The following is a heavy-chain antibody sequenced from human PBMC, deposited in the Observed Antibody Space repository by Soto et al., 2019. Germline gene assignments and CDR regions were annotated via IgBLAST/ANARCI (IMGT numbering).Heavy chain of an antibody. CDR2: INPNTGCT. V-gene: IGHV1-2*02. Sequence: QVHLVQSGAEVVKPGASVTVSCEASGYTFTGYYIHWVRQAPGQGLEYMGWINPNTGCTKYAQRFQGRVTMTRDTSINTAYMELSWLTSDDTAVYFCARSLSTIGARPDYWGQGTLVTVSP. J-gene: IGHJ4*02. D-gene: IGHD6-6*01. CDR3: ARSLSTIGARPDY. CDR1: GYTFTGYY.